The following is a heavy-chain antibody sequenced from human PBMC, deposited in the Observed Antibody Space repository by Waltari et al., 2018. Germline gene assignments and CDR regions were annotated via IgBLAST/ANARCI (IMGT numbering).Heavy chain of an antibody. Sequence: QVQLVESGGGVVQPGRSLRLSCAASGFTFSSYALPWVRQATGKGLEWVAVIWYDGSYKFYADSVKGRFSISRDNPKNTLHLQMDSLRAEDSAIYYCAKDGSASRLVRYYLDSWGPGTLVTVSS. V-gene: IGHV3-33*06. CDR2: IWYDGSYK. J-gene: IGHJ4*02. CDR1: GFTFSSYA. D-gene: IGHD2-8*02. CDR3: AKDGSASRLVRYYLDS.